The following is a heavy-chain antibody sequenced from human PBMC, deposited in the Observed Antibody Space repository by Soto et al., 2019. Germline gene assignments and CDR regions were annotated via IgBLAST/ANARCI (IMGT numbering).Heavy chain of an antibody. J-gene: IGHJ4*02. CDR3: AHAGDYDLLTFDH. CDR1: GFSLTEADVG. V-gene: IGHV2-5*02. CDR2: IYWDDDK. Sequence: VSGPTLVNPTETLTLTCTVSGFSLTEADVGVSWVRQPPGKALEWLALIYWDDDKRYSPSLKDRLAISKDTSSNQVVLTITNIDPGDSATYFCAHAGDYDLLTFDHWGPGTLVTVSS. D-gene: IGHD4-17*01.